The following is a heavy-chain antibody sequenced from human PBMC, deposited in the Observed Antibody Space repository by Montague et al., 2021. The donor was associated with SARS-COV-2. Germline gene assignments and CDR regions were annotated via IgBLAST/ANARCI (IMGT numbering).Heavy chain of an antibody. CDR1: GFTFGDYA. D-gene: IGHD6-13*01. CDR3: TRVRYSSSWYFYYGLDV. V-gene: IGHV3-49*03. CDR2: IRSKAYGGTT. J-gene: IGHJ6*02. Sequence: SLRVSWAASGFTFGDYAMSWFRQAPGKGLEWVGFIRSKAYGGTTDHAASVKGRFTISRDDSKSIAYLQMNSLKTEDTAVYYCTRVRYSSSWYFYYGLDVWGQGTTVTVSS.